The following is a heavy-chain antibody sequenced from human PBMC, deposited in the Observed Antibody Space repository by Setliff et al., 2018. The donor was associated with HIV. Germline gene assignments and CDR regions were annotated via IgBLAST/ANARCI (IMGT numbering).Heavy chain of an antibody. CDR1: GFTFSDYY. D-gene: IGHD4-17*01. V-gene: IGHV3-11*04. CDR3: ARANYGFDY. Sequence: GGSLRLSCAASGFTFSDYYMTWIRQAPGKGLEGVSYITGGGDTINYADSVKGRFTISRDNAKNSLFLQMNSLRVEDTAVYYCARANYGFDYWGQGTLVTVSS. J-gene: IGHJ4*02. CDR2: ITGGGDTI.